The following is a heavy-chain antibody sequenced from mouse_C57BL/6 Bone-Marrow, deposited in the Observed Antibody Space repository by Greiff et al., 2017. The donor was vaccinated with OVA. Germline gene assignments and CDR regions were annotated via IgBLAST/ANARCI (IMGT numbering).Heavy chain of an antibody. CDR2: ISYSGST. V-gene: IGHV3-1*01. CDR3: AREGVDYAMDY. Sequence: VQLQQSGPGMVKPSQSLSLTCTVTGYSITSGYDWHWIRHFPGNKLEWMGYISYSGSTNYNPSLKSRISITHDTSKNHFFLKLNSVTTEDTATYYCAREGVDYAMDYWGQGTSVTVSS. J-gene: IGHJ4*01. CDR1: GYSITSGYD.